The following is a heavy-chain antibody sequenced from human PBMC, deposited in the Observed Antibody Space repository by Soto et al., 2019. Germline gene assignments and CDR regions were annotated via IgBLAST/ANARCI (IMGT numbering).Heavy chain of an antibody. V-gene: IGHV4-59*08. J-gene: IGHJ1*01. CDR2: IYYSGST. D-gene: IGHD6-19*01. CDR3: ARHRNSGWYTAEYIQH. Sequence: PSETLSLTCTVSGGSISSYYWSWIRQPPGKGLEWIGYIYYSGSTNYNPSLKSRVTISVDTSKNQFSLKLSSVTAADTAVYYCARHRNSGWYTAEYIQHWGQGTLVTVSS. CDR1: GGSISSYY.